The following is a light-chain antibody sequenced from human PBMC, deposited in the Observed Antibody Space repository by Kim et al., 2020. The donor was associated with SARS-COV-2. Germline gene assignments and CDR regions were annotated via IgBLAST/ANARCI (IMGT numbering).Light chain of an antibody. CDR3: QQYYSSPLT. V-gene: IGKV4-1*01. CDR2: WAS. CDR1: QSVLYISDNKNY. J-gene: IGKJ1*01. Sequence: DIVMTQSPDSLAVSLGERATINCKFSQSVLYISDNKNYFAWYQQKPGQPPKLLMSWASTRESGVPDRFSGSVSGTDFTLTISSLQAEDVATYYCQQYYSSPLTFGQGTKVDIK.